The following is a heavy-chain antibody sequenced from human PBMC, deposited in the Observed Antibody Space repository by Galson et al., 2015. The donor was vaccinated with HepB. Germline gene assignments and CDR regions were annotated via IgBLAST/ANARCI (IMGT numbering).Heavy chain of an antibody. Sequence: SLRLSCATSGFTFGDVAVSWFRQAPGKGLEWVGFIRNKPYGGTTEYAASVRNRFTISRDDSKGVAYLQMNSLKTEDTAVYYCATAQLGFLEWISVGAAWGQGTLVTVSS. CDR2: IRNKPYGGTT. J-gene: IGHJ4*02. V-gene: IGHV3-49*03. CDR3: ATAQLGFLEWISVGAA. D-gene: IGHD3-3*01. CDR1: GFTFGDVA.